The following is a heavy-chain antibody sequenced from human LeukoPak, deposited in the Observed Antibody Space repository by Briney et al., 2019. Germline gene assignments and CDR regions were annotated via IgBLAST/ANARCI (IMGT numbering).Heavy chain of an antibody. D-gene: IGHD4-17*01. Sequence: GGSLRLSCVASGFTFSRYSMNWVRQAPGKGLEWVSSISSSSYIYYADSVKGRFTISRGNAKNSLYLQMNSLRAEDTAVYYCARAHTVTTYYMDVWGKGTTVTVSS. CDR3: ARAHTVTTYYMDV. J-gene: IGHJ6*03. CDR1: GFTFSRYS. V-gene: IGHV3-21*01. CDR2: ISSSSYI.